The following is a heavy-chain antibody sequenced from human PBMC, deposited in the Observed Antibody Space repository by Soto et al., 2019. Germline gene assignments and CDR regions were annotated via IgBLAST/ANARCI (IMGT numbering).Heavy chain of an antibody. Sequence: EVQLVESGGGLVQPGRSLRLSCAASGFTFDDYAMHWVRQAPGKGLEWVSGISWNSGSIGYADSVKGRFTISRDNAKNSLYLQMNSLRAEDTALYYCAKERGLVLSVYVDNWGQGTGVTVSS. CDR3: AKERGLVLSVYVDN. CDR2: ISWNSGSI. J-gene: IGHJ4*02. D-gene: IGHD6-19*01. CDR1: GFTFDDYA. V-gene: IGHV3-9*01.